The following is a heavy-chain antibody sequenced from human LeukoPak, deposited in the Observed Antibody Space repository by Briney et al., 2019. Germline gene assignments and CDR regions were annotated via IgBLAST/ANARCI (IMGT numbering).Heavy chain of an antibody. J-gene: IGHJ4*02. Sequence: SETLSLTCTVSGASISSHFWSWIRQPPGKGLEWIGYIFYTGITNYNPSLKSRVTISVETSKNQFSLKMSSVTASDMAVYYCARDGYSGTSHFDHWGQGTLVTVSS. CDR1: GASISSHF. CDR2: IFYTGIT. D-gene: IGHD1-26*01. V-gene: IGHV4-59*11. CDR3: ARDGYSGTSHFDH.